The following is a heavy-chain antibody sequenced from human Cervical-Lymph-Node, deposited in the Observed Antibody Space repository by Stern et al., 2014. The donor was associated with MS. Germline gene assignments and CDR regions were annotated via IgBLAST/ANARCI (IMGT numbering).Heavy chain of an antibody. Sequence: VQLVQSGAEVKKPGSSVKVSCKASGDTFSSYAINWVRQVPGQGLEWMGGITPVFGTTNYAHKFQGRITITADKSTNTAYMELMTLRSEDTAVYYCARGGGLVGYFDYWGQGTLVSVSS. CDR1: GDTFSSYA. V-gene: IGHV1-69*06. CDR2: ITPVFGTT. D-gene: IGHD1-26*01. J-gene: IGHJ4*02. CDR3: ARGGGLVGYFDY.